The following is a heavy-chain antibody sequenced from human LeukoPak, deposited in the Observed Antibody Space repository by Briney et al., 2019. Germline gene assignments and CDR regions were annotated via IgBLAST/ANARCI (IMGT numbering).Heavy chain of an antibody. D-gene: IGHD5-12*01. V-gene: IGHV3-9*01. Sequence: PGGSLRLSCAASGFTFDDYAMHWVRQAPGKGLEWVSGISWNSGSIGYADSVKGRFTISRDNAKNSLYLQMNSLRAEDTALYYCAKDISYIVATEGYFDYWGQGTLVTVSS. CDR2: ISWNSGSI. CDR1: GFTFDDYA. CDR3: AKDISYIVATEGYFDY. J-gene: IGHJ4*02.